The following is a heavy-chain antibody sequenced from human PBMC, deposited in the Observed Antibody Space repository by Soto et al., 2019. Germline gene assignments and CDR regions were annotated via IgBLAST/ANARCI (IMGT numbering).Heavy chain of an antibody. CDR1: GFTFSSYG. CDR3: AKDPYHDFWGPDGFDP. D-gene: IGHD3-3*01. CDR2: ISSDGGNK. J-gene: IGHJ5*02. V-gene: IGHV3-30*18. Sequence: QVQLVESGGGVVQPGRSLRLSCAASGFTFSSYGMHWVRQAPGKGLEWVAVISSDGGNKYYTDSVKGRFTISRDNSKNTLYLQMNSLRPEDTAVYYCAKDPYHDFWGPDGFDPWGQGTLVTVSS.